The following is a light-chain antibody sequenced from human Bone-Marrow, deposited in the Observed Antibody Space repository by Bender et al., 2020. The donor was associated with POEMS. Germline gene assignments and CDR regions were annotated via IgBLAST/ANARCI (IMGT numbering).Light chain of an antibody. V-gene: IGLV2-14*03. CDR1: SSDAGGYDF. J-gene: IGLJ2*01. Sequence: QSALTQPASVSGSPGQSITISCTGTSSDAGGYDFVSWYQHHPGNAPRLMIYDVTNRPSGVSDRFSGSKSGNTASLTISGLQAEDEADYYCTSYTNSRSLIFGGGTKLTVL. CDR2: DVT. CDR3: TSYTNSRSLI.